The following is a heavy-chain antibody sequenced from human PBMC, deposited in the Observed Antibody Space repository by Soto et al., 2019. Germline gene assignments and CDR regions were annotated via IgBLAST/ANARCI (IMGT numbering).Heavy chain of an antibody. V-gene: IGHV4-34*01. D-gene: IGHD5-12*01. J-gene: IGHJ4*02. CDR3: ARVAGEAIYSGYPKN. CDR2: INHSGST. CDR1: GGSFSGYY. Sequence: SETLSLTCAVYGGSFSGYYWSWIRQPPGKGLEWIGEINHSGSTNYNPSLKSRVTISVDTSKNQFSLKLSSVTAADTAVYYCARVAGEAIYSGYPKNWGQGTLVTVSS.